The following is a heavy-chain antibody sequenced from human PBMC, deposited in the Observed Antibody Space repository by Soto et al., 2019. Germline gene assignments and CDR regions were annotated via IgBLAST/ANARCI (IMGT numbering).Heavy chain of an antibody. D-gene: IGHD1-26*01. V-gene: IGHV1-69*13. CDR3: ARDPGPRWGKGSYHTYFDY. Sequence: ASVKVSCKASGGTFSSYAISWVRQAPGQGLEWMGGIIPIFGTANYAQKFQGRVTITADESTSTAYMELSSLRSEDTAVYYCARDPGPRWGKGSYHTYFDYWGQGTLVTVSS. J-gene: IGHJ4*02. CDR2: IIPIFGTA. CDR1: GGTFSSYA.